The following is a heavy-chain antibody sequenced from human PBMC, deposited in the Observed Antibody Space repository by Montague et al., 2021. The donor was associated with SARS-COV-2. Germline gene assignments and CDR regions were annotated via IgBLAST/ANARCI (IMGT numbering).Heavy chain of an antibody. Sequence: SETLSLTCTVSGGSISSSSYCWGWIRQPPGKGLEWIGSMDYSGSTYYXPSLKSRVTISVDTSKNQFSLKLSSVTAADTAVYYCARVGRQQLVRLSGMDVWGQGTTVTVSS. CDR3: ARVGRQQLVRLSGMDV. CDR1: GGSISSSSYC. CDR2: MDYSGST. V-gene: IGHV4-39*07. J-gene: IGHJ6*02. D-gene: IGHD6-13*01.